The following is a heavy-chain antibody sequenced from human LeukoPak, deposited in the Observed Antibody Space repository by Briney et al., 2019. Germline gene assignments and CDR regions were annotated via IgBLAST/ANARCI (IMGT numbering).Heavy chain of an antibody. CDR1: GFSFSGSA. CDR2: IRSKANGYTT. CDR3: TRLGGGDAFDI. Sequence: GGSLKLSCAASGFSFSGSALHWIRQAPGKGLEWVGRIRSKANGYTTAYGASMKGRFTISRDDSKRTAYVQMNSLKIEDTAVYYCTRLGGGDAFDIWGPGTMVTVSS. V-gene: IGHV3-73*01. J-gene: IGHJ3*02.